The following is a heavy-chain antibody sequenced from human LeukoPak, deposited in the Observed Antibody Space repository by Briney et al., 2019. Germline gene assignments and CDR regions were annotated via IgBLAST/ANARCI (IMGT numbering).Heavy chain of an antibody. CDR2: IYYSGST. J-gene: IGHJ4*01. Sequence: SETLSLTCTVSGGSISSYYWSWIRQPPGKGLEWIGYIYYSGSTNYNPSLKSRVTISVDTSKNQFSLKLSSVTAADTALYYCARTDYYGSGRPYWGHGTLFTVSP. D-gene: IGHD3-10*01. V-gene: IGHV4-59*01. CDR3: ARTDYYGSGRPY. CDR1: GGSISSYY.